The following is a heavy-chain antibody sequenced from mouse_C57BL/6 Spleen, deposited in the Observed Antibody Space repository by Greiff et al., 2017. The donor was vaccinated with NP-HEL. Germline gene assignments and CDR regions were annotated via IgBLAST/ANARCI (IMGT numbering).Heavy chain of an antibody. CDR2: ISSGGDYI. CDR1: GFTFSSYA. V-gene: IGHV5-9-1*02. D-gene: IGHD6-1*01. J-gene: IGHJ2*01. Sequence: DVMLVESGEGLVKPGGSLKLSCAASGFTFSSYAMSWVRQTPEKRLEWVAYISSGGDYIYYADTVKGRFTISRDNARNTLYLQMSSLKSEDTAMYYCTRDRSYLDYWGQGTTLTVSS. CDR3: TRDRSYLDY.